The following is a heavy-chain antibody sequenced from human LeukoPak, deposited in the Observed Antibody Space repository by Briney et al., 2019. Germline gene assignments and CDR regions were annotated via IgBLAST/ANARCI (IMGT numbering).Heavy chain of an antibody. Sequence: GASVKVSCKATGYTFTGFYLHWVRQVPGQGLEWMGWINPKSGGTNYVQKFQGWVTMTRDTSISTAYMELSRLRSDDTAIYYCARELMDEMVRGVIPYPLDVWGQGTTVTVSS. CDR2: INPKSGGT. J-gene: IGHJ6*02. CDR3: ARELMDEMVRGVIPYPLDV. D-gene: IGHD3-10*01. CDR1: GYTFTGFY. V-gene: IGHV1-2*04.